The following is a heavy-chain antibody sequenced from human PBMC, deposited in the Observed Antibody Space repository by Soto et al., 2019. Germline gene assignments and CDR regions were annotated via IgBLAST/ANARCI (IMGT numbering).Heavy chain of an antibody. J-gene: IGHJ5*02. D-gene: IGHD2-15*01. CDR3: ARGLECRGYCLDKPTWFAP. V-gene: IGHV1-69*06. Sequence: GASVKVSCKASGGTFNTYTFSWVRQAPGQGLEWMGRIIPIFGTPYYAQKFQGRVTITADKSTSTVYMELSSLRSDDTAVYFCARGLECRGYCLDKPTWFAPWGQGTLVTVS. CDR1: GGTFNTYT. CDR2: IIPIFGTP.